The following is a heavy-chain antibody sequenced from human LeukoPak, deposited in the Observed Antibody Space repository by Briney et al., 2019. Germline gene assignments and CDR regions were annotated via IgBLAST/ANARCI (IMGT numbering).Heavy chain of an antibody. D-gene: IGHD3-3*01. V-gene: IGHV1-69*13. J-gene: IGHJ6*02. Sequence: SVRVSCKASGGTFSSYAISWVRQAPGQGLEWMGGIIPIFGTANYAQKFQGRVTITADESTSTAYMELSSLRSEDTAVYYCAGPGRGYDFWSGGNYYYYGMDVWGQGTTVTVSS. CDR1: GGTFSSYA. CDR2: IIPIFGTA. CDR3: AGPGRGYDFWSGGNYYYYGMDV.